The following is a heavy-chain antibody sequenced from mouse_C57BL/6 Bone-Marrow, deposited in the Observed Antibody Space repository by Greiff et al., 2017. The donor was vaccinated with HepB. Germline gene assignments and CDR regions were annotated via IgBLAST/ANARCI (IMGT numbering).Heavy chain of an antibody. CDR2: ISSGSSTI. CDR1: GFTFSDYG. CDR3: ARTEEDNWDVGWYFDV. Sequence: EVMLVESGGGLVKPGGSLKLSCAASGFTFSDYGMHWVRQAPEKGLEWVAYISSGSSTIYYADTVKGRFTISRDNAKNTLCLQLTSLRSEDTAMYYCARTEEDNWDVGWYFDVWGTGTTVTVSS. J-gene: IGHJ1*03. V-gene: IGHV5-17*01. D-gene: IGHD4-1*01.